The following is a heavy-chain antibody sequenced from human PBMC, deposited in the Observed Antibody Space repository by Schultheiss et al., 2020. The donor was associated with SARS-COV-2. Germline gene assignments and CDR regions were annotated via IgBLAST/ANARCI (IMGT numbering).Heavy chain of an antibody. V-gene: IGHV4-39*07. Sequence: SQTLSLTCTVSGGSISSSSYYWGWIRQPPGKGLEWIGSIYYSGNTNYNPSLKSRVTTSVDTSKNQFSLKLRSVTAADTALYYCAGGVRWLAFDHWGQGTRVTVSS. CDR3: AGGVRWLAFDH. J-gene: IGHJ4*02. CDR2: IYYSGNT. D-gene: IGHD6-19*01. CDR1: GGSISSSSYY.